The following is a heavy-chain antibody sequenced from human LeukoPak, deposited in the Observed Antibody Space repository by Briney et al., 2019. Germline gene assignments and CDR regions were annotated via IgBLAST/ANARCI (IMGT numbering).Heavy chain of an antibody. CDR2: IKSKTDGGTT. Sequence: GGSLRLSCAASGFTFSNAWMSWVRQAPGKGLEWVGRIKSKTDGGTTDYAAPVKGRFTISRDDSKNTLYLQMNSLKTEDTAVYYCTTSYMVRGVILTYCFDYWGQGTLVTVSS. D-gene: IGHD3-10*01. J-gene: IGHJ4*02. V-gene: IGHV3-15*01. CDR3: TTSYMVRGVILTYCFDY. CDR1: GFTFSNAW.